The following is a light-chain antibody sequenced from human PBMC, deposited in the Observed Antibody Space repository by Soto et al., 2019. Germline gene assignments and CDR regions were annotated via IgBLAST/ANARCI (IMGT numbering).Light chain of an antibody. CDR2: AAS. Sequence: DIQMTQSPTSVSASVGDPVSITCRASQDISSSLAWYQQKPGKAPKLLIYAASSLQSGGPSRFSGSVSGTDFTLTISRLQREDIATYECQQAHSLPHTFVGGTKVESK. V-gene: IGKV1D-12*01. CDR3: QQAHSLPHT. CDR1: QDISSS. J-gene: IGKJ4*01.